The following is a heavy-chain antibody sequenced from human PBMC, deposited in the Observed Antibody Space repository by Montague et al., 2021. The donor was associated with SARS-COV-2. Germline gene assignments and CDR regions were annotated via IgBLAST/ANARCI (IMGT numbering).Heavy chain of an antibody. J-gene: IGHJ3*01. CDR2: ITSSSDYI. CDR1: GLTFSCYS. D-gene: IGHD5-24*01. Sequence: SLRLSCAASGLTFSCYSMVWVRQAPGKGLDGVSSITSSSDYIHYAVSVKGRFTISRDNDRNSLLLLMNSLRAEDTAVYYCARGEMATISESFDLWGQGTMVTVSS. V-gene: IGHV3-21*01. CDR3: ARGEMATISESFDL.